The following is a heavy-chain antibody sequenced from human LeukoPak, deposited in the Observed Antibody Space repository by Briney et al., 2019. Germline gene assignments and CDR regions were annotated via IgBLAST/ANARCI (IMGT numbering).Heavy chain of an antibody. Sequence: PGGSLRLSCAAPGFTFDDYAMHWVRQPPGKGLVWVSLINRDGSSTLYADSVKGRFTISRDNAKNTLYLHMNSLRAEATAIYYCARALGSVADVWGQGTMVTVSS. CDR2: INRDGSST. J-gene: IGHJ4*02. V-gene: IGHV3-74*01. D-gene: IGHD6-6*01. CDR3: ARALGSVADV. CDR1: GFTFDDYA.